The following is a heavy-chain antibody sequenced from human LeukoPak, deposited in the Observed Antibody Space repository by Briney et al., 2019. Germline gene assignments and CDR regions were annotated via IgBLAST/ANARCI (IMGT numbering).Heavy chain of an antibody. CDR1: GYTFTSYD. D-gene: IGHD2-15*01. V-gene: IGHV1-2*02. CDR3: ARVIPATQGGDY. CDR2: INPNSGGT. Sequence: ASVKVSCKASGYTFTSYDINWVRQAPGQGLEWMGWINPNSGGTDYAQKFQGRVTMTRDTSISTAYMELSRLRYDDTAVYYCARVIPATQGGDYWGQGTLVTVSS. J-gene: IGHJ4*02.